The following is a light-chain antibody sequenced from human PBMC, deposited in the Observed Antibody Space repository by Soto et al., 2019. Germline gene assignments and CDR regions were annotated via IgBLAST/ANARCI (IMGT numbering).Light chain of an antibody. V-gene: IGKV1-5*03. CDR3: RQYNTFPLT. CDR2: KAS. CDR1: QTISTW. Sequence: DIQMTQSPSTLSAYVGDRVTISCRASQTISTWLAWYQQKPGKAPNLLIYKASSLESGVPSRFSGSGSGTEFTLTISSLQPDDFATYYCRQYNTFPLTFGGGTRLEIK. J-gene: IGKJ5*01.